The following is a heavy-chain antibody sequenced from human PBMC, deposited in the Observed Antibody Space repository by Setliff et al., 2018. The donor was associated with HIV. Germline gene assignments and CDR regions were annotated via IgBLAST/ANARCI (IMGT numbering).Heavy chain of an antibody. CDR3: ARLYYLVGNWFDP. V-gene: IGHV4-39*01. CDR2: LSYTGST. J-gene: IGHJ5*02. D-gene: IGHD2-2*01. Sequence: SETLSLTCSVSGGSISSSRYFWGWIRQPPGRGLEWIGSLSYTGSTYYNPSLKSRVTISVDTSKNQFSLKLSSVTAADTAVYYCARLYYLVGNWFDPWGQGTLVTVSS. CDR1: GGSISSSRYF.